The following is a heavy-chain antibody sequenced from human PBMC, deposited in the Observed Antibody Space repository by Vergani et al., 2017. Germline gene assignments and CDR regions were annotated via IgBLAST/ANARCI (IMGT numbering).Heavy chain of an antibody. CDR2: INHSGST. CDR3: ARGKRITMVRDPLETIDY. D-gene: IGHD3-10*01. V-gene: IGHV4-34*01. CDR1: GGSFSGYY. J-gene: IGHJ4*02. Sequence: QVQLQQWGAGLLKPSETLSLTCAVYGGSFSGYYWSWIRQPPGKGLEWIGEINHSGSTNYNPSLKSRVTISVDTSKNQFSLKLSSVTAADTAVYYCARGKRITMVRDPLETIDYGGQGTLVTVSS.